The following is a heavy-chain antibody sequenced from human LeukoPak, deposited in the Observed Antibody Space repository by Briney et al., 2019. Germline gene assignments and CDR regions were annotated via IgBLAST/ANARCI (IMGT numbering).Heavy chain of an antibody. CDR2: ISYSGST. Sequence: SETLSLTCTVSGGSISNYYWSWIRQPPGKGLEWIGYISYSGSTNYNPSLKSRVAISVDTSKNQFSLKLSSVTAADTAVYYCARDRGSVDVWGQGTTVTVSS. V-gene: IGHV4-59*01. CDR1: GGSISNYY. CDR3: ARDRGSVDV. J-gene: IGHJ6*02.